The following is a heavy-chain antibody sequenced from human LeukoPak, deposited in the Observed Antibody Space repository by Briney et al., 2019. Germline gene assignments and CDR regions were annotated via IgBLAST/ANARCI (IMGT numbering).Heavy chain of an antibody. Sequence: SVKVSCKASGGTFSSYAISWVRQAPGQGLEWMGGIIPMFGTANYTQKLQGRVTMTTDTSTSTAYMELRSLRSDDTSVYYCARGEYSGYVRDYYYYYYMDVWGKGNPGHRLL. V-gene: IGHV1-69*05. CDR2: IIPMFGTA. J-gene: IGHJ6*03. CDR1: GGTFSSYA. D-gene: IGHD5-12*01. CDR3: ARGEYSGYVRDYYYYYYMDV.